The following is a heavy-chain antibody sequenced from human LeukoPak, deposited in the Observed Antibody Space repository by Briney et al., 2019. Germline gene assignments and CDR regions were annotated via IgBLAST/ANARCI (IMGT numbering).Heavy chain of an antibody. CDR3: ARDLTTVTSFDY. D-gene: IGHD4-17*01. CDR2: ISSSSYI. J-gene: IGHJ4*02. Sequence: GGSLRLSCAASGFIFSSYSMNWVRQAPGKGLEWVSSISSSSYIYYADSVKGRFTISRDNAKNSLYLQMNSLRAEDTAVYYCARDLTTVTSFDYWGQGTLVTVSS. V-gene: IGHV3-21*01. CDR1: GFIFSSYS.